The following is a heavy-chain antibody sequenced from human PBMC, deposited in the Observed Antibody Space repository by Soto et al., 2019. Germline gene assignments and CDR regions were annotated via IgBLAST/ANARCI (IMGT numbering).Heavy chain of an antibody. V-gene: IGHV3-23*01. D-gene: IGHD1-26*01. Sequence: GGSLRLSCAASGFRFRTRAMSWVRQAPGKGLEWVASIRPGGDSTNYADSVKGRFAVSRDNSNVTLYLQMDSLRVEDTAIYYCKTHEEGAPWARGLDFWGEGTLVTVPS. CDR2: IRPGGDST. CDR1: GFRFRTRA. J-gene: IGHJ4*02. CDR3: KTHEEGAPWARGLDF.